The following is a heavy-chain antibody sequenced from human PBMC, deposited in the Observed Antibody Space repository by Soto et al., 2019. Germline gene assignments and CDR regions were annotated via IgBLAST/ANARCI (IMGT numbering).Heavy chain of an antibody. J-gene: IGHJ4*02. Sequence: QVQLMQSGAEVTKPGSSVKVSCKASGGPFNTFGISWVRQAPGQGLEWMGGIIPKYGTTNYARRFQGRVTITADESTTTAYLELRSMRHDDTAISYCARTRQRRPVFYVDYWGQGTPISVTS. CDR1: GGPFNTFG. V-gene: IGHV1-69*01. CDR3: ARTRQRRPVFYVDY. D-gene: IGHD2-2*01. CDR2: IIPKYGTT.